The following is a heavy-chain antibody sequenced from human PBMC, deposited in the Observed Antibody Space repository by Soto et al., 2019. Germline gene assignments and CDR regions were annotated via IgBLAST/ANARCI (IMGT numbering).Heavy chain of an antibody. CDR2: IIPILGIA. D-gene: IGHD6-6*01. J-gene: IGHJ5*02. Sequence: ASVKVSCKASGGTFSSYTISWVRQAPGQGLEWMGRIIPILGIANYAQKFQGRVTITADKSTSTAYMELSSLRSEDTAVYYCAINAYSSSSHNWFDPWGKGTLVTVAS. V-gene: IGHV1-69*02. CDR1: GGTFSSYT. CDR3: AINAYSSSSHNWFDP.